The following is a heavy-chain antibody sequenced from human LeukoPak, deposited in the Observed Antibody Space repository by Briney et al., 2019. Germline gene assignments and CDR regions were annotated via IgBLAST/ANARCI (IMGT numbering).Heavy chain of an antibody. J-gene: IGHJ4*02. V-gene: IGHV1-3*01. CDR2: INAGNGNT. CDR1: GYTFTSYA. Sequence: ASVKVSCKASGYTFTSYAMHWVRQAPGQRPEWMGWINAGNGNTKYSQKFQGRVTITRDTSAGTAYMELSSLRPEDTAVYYCARVQSAYCSSSSCYGGYFDYWGQGTLVTVSS. D-gene: IGHD2-2*01. CDR3: ARVQSAYCSSSSCYGGYFDY.